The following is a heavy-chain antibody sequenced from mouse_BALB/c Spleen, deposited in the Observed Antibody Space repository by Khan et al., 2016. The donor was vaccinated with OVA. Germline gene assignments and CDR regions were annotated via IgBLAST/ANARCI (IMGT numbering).Heavy chain of an antibody. CDR1: GLTIKVTY. CDR2: IDPPYGTT. V-gene: IGHV14-3*02. J-gene: IGHJ2*01. Sequence: VQLKESGAELVKSGATVKLSCTASGLTIKVTYMHWLKQWPEQCLEWIGRIDPPYGTTKYDPKFPGKAPLLADTSSNTAYLPLNSLKTEDTAFYYCARMARKWGQGTTLTVSS. CDR3: ARMARK.